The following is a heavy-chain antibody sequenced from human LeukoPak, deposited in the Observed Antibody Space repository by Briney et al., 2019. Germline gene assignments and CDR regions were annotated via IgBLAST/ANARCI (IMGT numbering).Heavy chain of an antibody. CDR2: IKHSGST. CDR1: GGSFSGYY. J-gene: IGHJ4*02. D-gene: IGHD3-3*01. CDR3: ARAPYYDFWSGYYSLDY. V-gene: IGHV4-34*01. Sequence: SETLSLTCAVYGGSFSGYYWSWIRQPPGKGLEWIGEIKHSGSTNYNPSLKSRVTISVDTSKNQFSLKLSSVTAADTAVYYCARAPYYDFWSGYYSLDYWGQGTLVTVSS.